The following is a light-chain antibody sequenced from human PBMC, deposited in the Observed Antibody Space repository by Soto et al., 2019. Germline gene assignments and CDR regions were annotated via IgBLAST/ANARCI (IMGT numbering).Light chain of an antibody. CDR2: TTN. CDR1: NSNIGSSS. Sequence: QSVLTQAPSTSGTPGQRVTISCSGSNSNIGSSSVNWYRQVPGTAPELLIYTTNERPSGVPDRFSGSKSGTSASLAISGLQSEDEAEYFCAAWDDSLNGPLFGGGTKLTVL. CDR3: AAWDDSLNGPL. J-gene: IGLJ3*02. V-gene: IGLV1-44*01.